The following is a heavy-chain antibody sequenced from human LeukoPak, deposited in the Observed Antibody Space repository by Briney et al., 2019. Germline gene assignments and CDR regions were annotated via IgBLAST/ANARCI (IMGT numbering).Heavy chain of an antibody. CDR2: ISSSGSTI. D-gene: IGHD4-23*01. CDR1: GFTFSTNS. CDR3: ARDPYGGNSPDDY. J-gene: IGHJ4*01. V-gene: IGHV3-48*04. Sequence: GGSLRLSCVASGFTFSTNSMNWDRQAPGKGLEWVSYISSSGSTIYYADSVKGRFTISRDSAENSLYLQMNSLRAEDTAVYYCARDPYGGNSPDDYWGHGTLVTVSS.